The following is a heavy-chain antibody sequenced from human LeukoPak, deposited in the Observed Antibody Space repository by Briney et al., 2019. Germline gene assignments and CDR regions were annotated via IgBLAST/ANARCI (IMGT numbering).Heavy chain of an antibody. J-gene: IGHJ4*02. CDR2: IYHSGST. D-gene: IGHD1-14*01. CDR3: ARVEGLGGRKIDY. Sequence: PSETLSLTCAVSGGSIRSSNWWSWVRPPPGKGLEWSGEIYHSGSTNYNPSLKGRVTISVDKSKTQFYLQLSSVTAADTAVYYCARVEGLGGRKIDYWGQGTLVTVSS. V-gene: IGHV4-4*02. CDR1: GGSIRSSNW.